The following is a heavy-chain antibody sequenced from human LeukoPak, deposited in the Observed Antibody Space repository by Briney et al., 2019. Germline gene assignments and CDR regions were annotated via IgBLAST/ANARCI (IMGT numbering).Heavy chain of an antibody. D-gene: IGHD3-3*01. J-gene: IGHJ6*02. CDR2: ISSSSSYI. Sequence: PGGSLRLSCAASGFTFSSYSMNWVRQAPGKGLEWVSSISSSSSYIYYADSVKGRFTISRDNAKNSLYLQMNSLRAEDTAVYYCARGDDFWSGYYYKGMDVWGQGTTVTVSS. V-gene: IGHV3-21*01. CDR3: ARGDDFWSGYYYKGMDV. CDR1: GFTFSSYS.